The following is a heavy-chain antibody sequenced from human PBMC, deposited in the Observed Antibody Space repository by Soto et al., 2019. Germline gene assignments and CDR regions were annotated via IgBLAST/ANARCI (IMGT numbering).Heavy chain of an antibody. Sequence: ASVKVSCKASGYTFTSYYMHWVRQAPGQGLEWMGIISANSGNTSYAQKLQGRVTMTTDTSTSTAYMELRSLRSDDTAVYYCAREEAYDYVWGSYRPTSPLGYWGQGTLVTVSS. V-gene: IGHV1-18*04. CDR3: AREEAYDYVWGSYRPTSPLGY. D-gene: IGHD3-16*02. CDR2: ISANSGNT. CDR1: GYTFTSYY. J-gene: IGHJ4*02.